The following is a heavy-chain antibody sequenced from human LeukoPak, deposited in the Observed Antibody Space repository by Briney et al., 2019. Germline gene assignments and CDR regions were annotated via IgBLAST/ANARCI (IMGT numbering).Heavy chain of an antibody. CDR2: INPNSGGT. D-gene: IGHD3-10*01. CDR3: ARELMVRGVIHWFDP. Sequence: ASVKVSCKASGYTFTGYYMHWVRQAPGQGLEWMEWINPNSGGTNYAQKFQGRVTMTRDTSISTAYMELSRLRSDDTAVYYCARELMVRGVIHWFDPWGQGTLVTVSS. J-gene: IGHJ5*02. V-gene: IGHV1-2*02. CDR1: GYTFTGYY.